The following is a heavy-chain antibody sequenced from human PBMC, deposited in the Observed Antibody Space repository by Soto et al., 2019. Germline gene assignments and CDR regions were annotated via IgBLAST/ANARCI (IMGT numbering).Heavy chain of an antibody. J-gene: IGHJ4*02. CDR1: GFTFSTYA. CDR3: ARDYSGYYRYFDY. V-gene: IGHV3-23*01. D-gene: IGHD3-22*01. Sequence: GGSLRLSCAASGFTFSTYAMTWVRQAPGKGLAWLSSISGSGSTYYADSVKGRFTISRDNSKNTLYLQMNSLRAEDTAVYYCARDYSGYYRYFDYWGQGTLVTVSS. CDR2: ISGSGST.